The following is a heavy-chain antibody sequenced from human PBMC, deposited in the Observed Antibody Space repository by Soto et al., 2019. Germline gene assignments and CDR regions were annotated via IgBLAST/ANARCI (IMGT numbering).Heavy chain of an antibody. CDR3: ARDKNRQQLAGNYSSMFDV. D-gene: IGHD2-15*01. CDR1: GGTFSTSA. J-gene: IGHJ6*02. Sequence: QVQLVQSGAEVKKPGSSVKVSCKSSGGTFSTSALSWVRQAPGQGLEWVGGTMPVFSTPDHAQKFQGRVTIPPVESTPPTYLELTGLRAVPTSVYYCARDKNRQQLAGNYSSMFDVRGQGTPISLSS. CDR2: TMPVFSTP. V-gene: IGHV1-69*05.